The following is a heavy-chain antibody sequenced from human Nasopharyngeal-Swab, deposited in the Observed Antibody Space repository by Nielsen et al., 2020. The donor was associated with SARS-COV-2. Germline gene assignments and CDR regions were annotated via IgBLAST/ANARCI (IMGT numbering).Heavy chain of an antibody. J-gene: IGHJ4*02. D-gene: IGHD1-26*01. Sequence: ASVKVSCKVSGYTLTELSMHWVRQAPGKGLEGVGGFDPEDGETIYAQKFQGRVTMTEDPSPDTAYMELSSLTSEDTAVYYCTTVAGSYGRFDYWGQGTLVTVSS. CDR2: FDPEDGET. CDR3: TTVAGSYGRFDY. CDR1: GYTLTELS. V-gene: IGHV1-24*01.